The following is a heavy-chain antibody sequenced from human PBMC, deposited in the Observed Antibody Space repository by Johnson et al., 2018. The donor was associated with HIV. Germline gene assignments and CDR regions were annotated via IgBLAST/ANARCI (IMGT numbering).Heavy chain of an antibody. CDR1: GFTFDYYA. CDR3: ARCSLAYCGGDCYFDAFDM. D-gene: IGHD2-21*01. CDR2: IYSGGST. V-gene: IGHV3-66*01. Sequence: VQLVESGGGLVQPGRSLRLSCAASGFTFDYYAMHWVRQAPGKGLEWVSIIYSGGSTYYADSVRGRFSVPSDNSKSTLFLQMNSLRAEDTSVYYCARCSLAYCGGDCYFDAFDMWGQGTMVTVSS. J-gene: IGHJ3*02.